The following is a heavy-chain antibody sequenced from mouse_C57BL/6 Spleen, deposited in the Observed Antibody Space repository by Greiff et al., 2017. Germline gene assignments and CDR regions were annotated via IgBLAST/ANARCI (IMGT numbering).Heavy chain of an antibody. Sequence: VKLVESGPGLVQPSQSLSITCTVSGFSLTSYGVPWVRQSPGKGLEWLGVIWSGGSTDYNAAFITRLCISKYNSKRQVFLKMLSLHAADTAIYSRASKGGSSHWYFDVWGTGTTVTVSS. CDR2: IWSGGST. D-gene: IGHD1-1*01. V-gene: IGHV2-2*01. CDR1: GFSLTSYG. CDR3: ASKGGSSHWYFDV. J-gene: IGHJ1*03.